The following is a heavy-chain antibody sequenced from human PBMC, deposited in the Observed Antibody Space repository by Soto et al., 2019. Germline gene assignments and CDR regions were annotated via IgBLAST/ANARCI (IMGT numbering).Heavy chain of an antibody. Sequence: EVPLEESGGALVQPGRSLRLSCAASGFTFDDYAMHWVRQVLGKGLEWVSSISWNSGNIGYADSVKGRFTTSRDNAKNSLYLQMNSLRPEGTALYYCVRSKGGYSYGTPFDYWGQGTLVTVSS. CDR1: GFTFDDYA. V-gene: IGHV3-9*01. J-gene: IGHJ4*02. D-gene: IGHD5-18*01. CDR2: ISWNSGNI. CDR3: VRSKGGYSYGTPFDY.